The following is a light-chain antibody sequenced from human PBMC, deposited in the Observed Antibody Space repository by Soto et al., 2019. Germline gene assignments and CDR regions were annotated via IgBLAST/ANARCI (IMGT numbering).Light chain of an antibody. V-gene: IGKV3-15*01. CDR1: QSVSSN. Sequence: EIVMTQSPATLSVSPGERATLSCRASQSVSSNLASYQQKPGHAPGRLIYCASTRATAIPARFSGSGSGTEFALTISSLQSEDFAVYDCQRYNNWPLEGAFGQGTKLEIK. CDR2: CAS. CDR3: QRYNNWPLEGA. J-gene: IGKJ2*01.